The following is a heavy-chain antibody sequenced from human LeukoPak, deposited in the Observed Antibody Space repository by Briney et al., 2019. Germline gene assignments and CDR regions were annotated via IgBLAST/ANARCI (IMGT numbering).Heavy chain of an antibody. D-gene: IGHD1-26*01. J-gene: IGHJ3*02. Sequence: ASVKVSCKASGYSFVLYGISWVRQAPGQGPEWMGWISTYNGNTKYAEKFQGRVTMTTDTPTSTAYMELRSLRSDDTAVYYCARDGGSYVRDAFDIWGQGTMVTVSS. CDR1: GYSFVLYG. CDR2: ISTYNGNT. CDR3: ARDGGSYVRDAFDI. V-gene: IGHV1-18*01.